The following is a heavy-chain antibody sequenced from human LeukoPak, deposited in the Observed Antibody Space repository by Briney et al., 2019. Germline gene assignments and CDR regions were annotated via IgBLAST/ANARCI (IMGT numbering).Heavy chain of an antibody. CDR1: GFTFSNYE. CDR2: VSISPTTI. V-gene: IGHV3-48*03. D-gene: IGHD3-3*01. Sequence: GGSLRLSCAASGFTFSNYELDWVRQAPGKGLEWVSYVSISPTTIYYADAVKGRFTISSDHAKNSLSLEMSSLRAGDTAVYYCVASDHSGHYYFHHWGEGPLLTVYS. J-gene: IGHJ4*02. CDR3: VASDHSGHYYFHH.